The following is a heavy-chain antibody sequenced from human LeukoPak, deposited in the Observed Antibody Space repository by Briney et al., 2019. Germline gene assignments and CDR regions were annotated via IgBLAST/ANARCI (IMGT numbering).Heavy chain of an antibody. CDR1: GYTFTSYG. J-gene: IGHJ4*02. Sequence: ASVKVSCKASGYTFTSYGISWVRQAPGQGLEWMGWIGAYNGNANYAQKLQGRVTMTTDTSTSTAYMELRSLRSDDTAVYYCALRSMNYYDSSEYWGQGTLVTVSS. CDR2: IGAYNGNA. V-gene: IGHV1-18*01. CDR3: ALRSMNYYDSSEY. D-gene: IGHD3-22*01.